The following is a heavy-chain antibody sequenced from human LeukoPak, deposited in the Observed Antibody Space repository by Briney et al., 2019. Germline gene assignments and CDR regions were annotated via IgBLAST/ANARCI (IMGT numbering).Heavy chain of an antibody. CDR1: GFTFSSYW. CDR3: ARDSVPVLPATLITDY. D-gene: IGHD2-2*01. J-gene: IGHJ4*02. Sequence: PGGSLRLSCAASGFTFSSYWMSWVRQAPGKGLEWVANIKQDGSEKYYVDSVKGRFTISRDNAQNSLYLQMNSLTAEDTAVYYCARDSVPVLPATLITDYWGQGTLVTVSS. CDR2: IKQDGSEK. V-gene: IGHV3-7*05.